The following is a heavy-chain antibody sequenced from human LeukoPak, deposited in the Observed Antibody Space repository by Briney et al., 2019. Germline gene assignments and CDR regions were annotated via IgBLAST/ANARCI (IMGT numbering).Heavy chain of an antibody. CDR1: GFTFSSYS. CDR3: AREARYFDWLDY. J-gene: IGHJ4*02. V-gene: IGHV3-21*01. Sequence: GGSLRLSCAASGFTFSSYSMNWVRQAPGKGLEWVSSISSSSSYIYYADSVKGRFTISRDNAKNSLYLQMNSLRAEDTAVYYCAREARYFDWLDYWGQGTLVTVSS. CDR2: ISSSSSYI. D-gene: IGHD3-9*01.